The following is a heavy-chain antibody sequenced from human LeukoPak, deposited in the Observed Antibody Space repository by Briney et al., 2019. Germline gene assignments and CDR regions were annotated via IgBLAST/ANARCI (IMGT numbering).Heavy chain of an antibody. CDR1: GFTFRDYA. CDR3: AKPGCSCNNCYKNY. D-gene: IGHD2-2*01. V-gene: IGHV3-9*01. CDR2: ISWNSGNI. J-gene: IGHJ4*02. Sequence: PGGSLRLSCAASGFTFRDYAMHWVRQTPGKGLEWVSNISWNSGNIVYACSVNGRFTICRDNAKKSLYMQMNSLRPEATALYYCAKPGCSCNNCYKNYWGQGTLVTVSS.